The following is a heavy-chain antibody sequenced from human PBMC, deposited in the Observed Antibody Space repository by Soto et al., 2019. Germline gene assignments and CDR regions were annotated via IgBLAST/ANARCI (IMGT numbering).Heavy chain of an antibody. CDR2: IYYSGST. CDR3: ARKTDGYNPFDD. Sequence: QVQLQESGPGLVKPSDTLSLSCAVSGYSISSSNWWGWIRQPPGKGLEWIGYIYYSGSTHFNPSLKSRVTMSVDTSKNQFSLKLTSVTAVDTAVYYCARKTDGYNPFDDWGQGTPVTVSS. CDR1: GYSISSSNW. J-gene: IGHJ4*02. V-gene: IGHV4-28*01. D-gene: IGHD5-12*01.